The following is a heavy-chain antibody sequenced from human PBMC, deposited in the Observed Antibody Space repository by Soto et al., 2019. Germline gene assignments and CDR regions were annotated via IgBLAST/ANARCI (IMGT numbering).Heavy chain of an antibody. CDR2: IYYSGST. V-gene: IGHV4-31*03. CDR1: GGSISSGGYY. D-gene: IGHD2-15*01. CDR3: ASGGGQPPYYFDY. Sequence: SETLSLTCTVSGGSISSGGYYWSWIRQHPGKGLEWIGYIYYSGSTYYNPSLKSRVTISVDTSKNQFSLKLSSVTAADTAVYYCASGGGQPPYYFDYWGQGTLVTVLL. J-gene: IGHJ4*02.